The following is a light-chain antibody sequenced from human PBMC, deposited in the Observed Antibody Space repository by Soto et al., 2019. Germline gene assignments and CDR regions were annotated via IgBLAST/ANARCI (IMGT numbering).Light chain of an antibody. CDR1: QSVLYSSNNKNY. J-gene: IGKJ4*01. Sequence: DIVMTQSPDSLAVSLGERATINGKSSQSVLYSSNNKNYLAWYQQKPGQPPKLLIYWASTRESGVPARFSGRGSGTDFTLTISSLQAEDVAVYYCQQYYSTPLTFGGGTKVEIK. V-gene: IGKV4-1*01. CDR3: QQYYSTPLT. CDR2: WAS.